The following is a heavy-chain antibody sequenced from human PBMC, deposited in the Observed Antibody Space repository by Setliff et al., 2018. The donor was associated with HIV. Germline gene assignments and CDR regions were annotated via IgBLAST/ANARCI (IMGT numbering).Heavy chain of an antibody. J-gene: IGHJ4*02. D-gene: IGHD3-10*01. CDR1: GGSMSSYY. V-gene: IGHV4-59*01. Sequence: ETLSLTCTVSGGSMSSYYWSWIRQPPGKGLEWIGSIYYTGSTDYNPSLMSRVTISLDTPKNQFSLKLNSVIAADTAVYYRARNRVPSSLWGQGTLVTVSS. CDR3: ARNRVPSSL. CDR2: IYYTGST.